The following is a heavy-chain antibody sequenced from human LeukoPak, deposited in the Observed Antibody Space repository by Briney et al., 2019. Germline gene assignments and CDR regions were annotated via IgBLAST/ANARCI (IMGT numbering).Heavy chain of an antibody. CDR2: IYTSGST. CDR3: ARLSYYYDSSGRENWFDP. J-gene: IGHJ5*02. Sequence: SETLSLTCTVSGGSISSYYWSWIRPPAGKGLEWIGRIYTSGSTNYHASLKSRVTISVDTSKNQISLKLSSGTAADTAVCYCARLSYYYDSSGRENWFDPWGQGTPVTVSS. V-gene: IGHV4-4*07. D-gene: IGHD3-22*01. CDR1: GGSISSYY.